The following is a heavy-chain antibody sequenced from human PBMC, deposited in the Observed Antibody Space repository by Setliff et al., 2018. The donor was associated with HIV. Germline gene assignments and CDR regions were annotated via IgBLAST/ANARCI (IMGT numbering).Heavy chain of an antibody. Sequence: SETLSLTCTVSGGSISSYYWSWIRQPAGKGLEWIGRIYASGRTNYNPSLKSRVTLSVDTSKNQFSLKVTSVTAADTAVYYCAREIQFSATTYYYYYMDDWGQGTLVTVSS. CDR1: GGSISSYY. CDR2: IYASGRT. D-gene: IGHD5-18*01. V-gene: IGHV4-4*07. J-gene: IGHJ6*03. CDR3: AREIQFSATTYYYYYMDD.